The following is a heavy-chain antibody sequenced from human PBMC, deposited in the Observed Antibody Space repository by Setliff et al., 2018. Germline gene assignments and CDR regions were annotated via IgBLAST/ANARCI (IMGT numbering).Heavy chain of an antibody. J-gene: IGHJ4*02. D-gene: IGHD6-13*01. CDR2: INPNSGGT. V-gene: IGHV1-2*06. CDR3: ARDQGHGITAAGPDF. Sequence: ASVKVSCKASGYTFSGYYMHWVRQAPGQGLEWMGRINPNSGGTNSAQKFQGRVTMTSDSSISTAYMELSGLRSDDTAVYFCARDQGHGITAAGPDFCGQGTLVTVSS. CDR1: GYTFSGYY.